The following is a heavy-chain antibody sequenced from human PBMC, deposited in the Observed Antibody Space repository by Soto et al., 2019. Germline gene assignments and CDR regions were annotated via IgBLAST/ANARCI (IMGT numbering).Heavy chain of an antibody. V-gene: IGHV5-10-1*01. Sequence: PGESLKISCKASGYRFTSYWISWVRQTPGKGLEWMGRVDSSDSHANYSPSFQGRVTIPVDKSISTAYLQWSSLKASDTAVYYCARHFGLITHFDYWGQGALVTVSS. CDR2: VDSSDSHA. CDR3: ARHFGLITHFDY. J-gene: IGHJ4*02. CDR1: GYRFTSYW. D-gene: IGHD3-3*01.